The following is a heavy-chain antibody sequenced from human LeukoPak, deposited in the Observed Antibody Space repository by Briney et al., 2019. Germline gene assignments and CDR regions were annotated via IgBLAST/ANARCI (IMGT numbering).Heavy chain of an antibody. Sequence: GGSLRLSCSASGFTFSESFMHWVRQAPGKGLEYVSAISSNGGSTYYADSVKGRFTISRDNSKNTLYLQMSSLRADDTAVYHCVKDRYCRSTGCFAPFDYWGQGTLVTVSS. D-gene: IGHD2-2*01. J-gene: IGHJ4*02. CDR1: GFTFSESF. CDR2: ISSNGGST. V-gene: IGHV3-64D*06. CDR3: VKDRYCRSTGCFAPFDY.